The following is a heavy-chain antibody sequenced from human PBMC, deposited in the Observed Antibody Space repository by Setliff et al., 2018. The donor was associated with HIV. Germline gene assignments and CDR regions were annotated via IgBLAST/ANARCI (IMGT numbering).Heavy chain of an antibody. CDR1: GGSISSSSYY. Sequence: PSETLSLTCTVSGGSISSSSYYWGWIRQPPGKGLEWIGSIYYSGSTYYNPSLKSRVTISVDTSKNQFSLKLSSVTAADTAVYSCARRAYVVVPAAGFDYWGQGTLVTVSS. CDR2: IYYSGST. CDR3: ARRAYVVVPAAGFDY. V-gene: IGHV4-39*01. D-gene: IGHD2-2*01. J-gene: IGHJ4*02.